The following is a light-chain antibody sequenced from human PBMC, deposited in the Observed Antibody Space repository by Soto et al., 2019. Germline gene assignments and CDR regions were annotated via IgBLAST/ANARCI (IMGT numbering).Light chain of an antibody. V-gene: IGKV3-20*01. CDR1: QSISSSF. CDR2: GAS. J-gene: IGKJ5*01. CDR3: QQYDNSPIT. Sequence: LSCGASQSISSSFLAWYQQKPGQAPRLLIYGASSRATGIPDRFSGTGSETDFTLTISRLEPEHFAVYYCQQYDNSPITFGQGTRLEIK.